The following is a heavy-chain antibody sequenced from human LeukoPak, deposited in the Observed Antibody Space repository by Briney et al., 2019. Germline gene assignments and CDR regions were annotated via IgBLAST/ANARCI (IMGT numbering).Heavy chain of an antibody. CDR3: ARGLVTYSSGWYAGKVWFDP. V-gene: IGHV4-59*01. D-gene: IGHD6-19*01. J-gene: IGHJ5*02. Sequence: KSSETLSLTCTVSGGSISSYYWSWIRQPPGKGLEWIGYIYYSGSTNYNPSLKSRVTISVDTSKNQFSLKLSSVTAADTAVYYCARGLVTYSSGWYAGKVWFDPWGQGTLVTVSS. CDR2: IYYSGST. CDR1: GGSISSYY.